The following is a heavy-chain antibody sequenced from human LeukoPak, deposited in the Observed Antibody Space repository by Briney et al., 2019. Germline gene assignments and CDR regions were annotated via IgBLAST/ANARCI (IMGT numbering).Heavy chain of an antibody. CDR2: IYYSGST. V-gene: IGHV4-61*08. J-gene: IGHJ6*02. CDR1: GGSISNGDHY. CDR3: ARDPHVGYYGMDV. Sequence: SETLSLTCTVSGGSISNGDHYWSWIRQHPGKGLEWIGYIYYSGSTNYNPSLKSRVTISVDTSKNQFSLKLSSVTAADTAVYYCARDPHVGYYGMDVWGQGTTVTVSS.